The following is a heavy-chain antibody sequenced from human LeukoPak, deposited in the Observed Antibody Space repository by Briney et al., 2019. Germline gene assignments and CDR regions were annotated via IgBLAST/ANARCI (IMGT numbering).Heavy chain of an antibody. CDR2: ISSSSSYI. Sequence: PGGSLRLSCAASGFTFSSYSMNWVRQAPGKGLEWVSSISSSSSYIYYADSVKGRFTISRDNAKNSLYLQMNSLRAEDTAVYYCATDSTMVRGVMSFDYWGQGTLVTVSS. CDR1: GFTFSSYS. D-gene: IGHD3-10*01. V-gene: IGHV3-21*01. CDR3: ATDSTMVRGVMSFDY. J-gene: IGHJ4*02.